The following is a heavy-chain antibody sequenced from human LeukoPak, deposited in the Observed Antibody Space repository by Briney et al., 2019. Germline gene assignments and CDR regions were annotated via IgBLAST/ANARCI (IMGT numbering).Heavy chain of an antibody. CDR2: INPSGGST. D-gene: IGHD1-26*01. V-gene: IGHV1-46*01. CDR3: AKSVGATLFDY. Sequence: ASVKVSCKASGYTFTSYYMHWVRQAPGQGLEWMGIINPSGGSTSYAQKFQGRVTMTRDMSTSTVYMELSSLRSEDTAVYYCAKSVGATLFDYWGQGTLVTVSS. J-gene: IGHJ4*02. CDR1: GYTFTSYY.